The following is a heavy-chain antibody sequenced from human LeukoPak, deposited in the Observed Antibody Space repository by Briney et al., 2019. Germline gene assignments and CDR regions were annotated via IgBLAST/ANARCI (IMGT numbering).Heavy chain of an antibody. D-gene: IGHD4/OR15-4a*01. CDR3: ARAQTMVAYPFLY. CDR2: ISGSSGII. V-gene: IGHV3-48*04. CDR1: GFTFNTYT. Sequence: GGSLRLSCAASGFTFNTYTMNRVRQAPGKGLEWVSYISGSSGIIDYADSVRGRFTISRDNAKNSLYLQMNSLRVEDTAVYYCARAQTMVAYPFLYWGQGTLVTVSS. J-gene: IGHJ4*02.